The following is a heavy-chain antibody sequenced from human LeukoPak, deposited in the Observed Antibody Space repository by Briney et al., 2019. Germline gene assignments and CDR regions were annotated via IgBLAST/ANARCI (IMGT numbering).Heavy chain of an antibody. CDR1: GFTFSDYY. Sequence: GGSLRLSCGASGFTFSDYYMRWIRQAPGEGLEWGSYISSSGSTIYYADSVKGRFTISRDNAKNSLYLQMNSLRAEDTAVYYCAKESGQYDYWGQGTLVTVSS. CDR2: ISSSGSTI. V-gene: IGHV3-11*01. D-gene: IGHD3-3*01. CDR3: AKESGQYDY. J-gene: IGHJ4*02.